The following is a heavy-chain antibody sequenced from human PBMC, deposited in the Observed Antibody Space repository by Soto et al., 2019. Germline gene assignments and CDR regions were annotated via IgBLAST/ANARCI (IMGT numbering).Heavy chain of an antibody. CDR3: ARGRIGSRFLEWLSPNDAFDI. D-gene: IGHD3-3*01. Sequence: ASVKSSCKASGYTSTSYDINWVRQATGQGLEWMGWMNPNSGNTGYAQKFQGRVTMTRNTSISTAYMELSSLRSEDTAVYYCARGRIGSRFLEWLSPNDAFDIWGQGTMVTVS. CDR2: MNPNSGNT. V-gene: IGHV1-8*01. CDR1: GYTSTSYD. J-gene: IGHJ3*02.